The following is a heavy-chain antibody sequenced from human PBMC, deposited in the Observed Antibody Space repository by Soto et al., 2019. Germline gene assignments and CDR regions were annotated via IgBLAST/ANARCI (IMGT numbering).Heavy chain of an antibody. Sequence: GGSLRLSCAASGFTFSSYAMGWVRQAPGKGLEWVSSISGSGNSTYYADSVKGRFTISRDNSKNTLYLQMNSLRAEDTAVFYCAKDLFDYYGSGSFWVFYYMDVWGKGTTVTVSS. CDR2: ISGSGNST. CDR1: GFTFSSYA. D-gene: IGHD3-10*01. V-gene: IGHV3-23*01. CDR3: AKDLFDYYGSGSFWVFYYMDV. J-gene: IGHJ6*03.